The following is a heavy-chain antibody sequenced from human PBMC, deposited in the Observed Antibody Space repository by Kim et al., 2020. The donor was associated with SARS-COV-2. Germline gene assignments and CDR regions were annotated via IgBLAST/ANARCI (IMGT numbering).Heavy chain of an antibody. J-gene: IGHJ3*02. V-gene: IGHV4-59*01. Sequence: SETLSLTCTVSGGSISSYYWSWIRQPPGKGLEWIGYIYYSGSTNYNPSLKSRVTISVDTSKNQFSLKLSSVTAADTAVYYCARARLVHPVDAFDIWGQGTMVTVSS. CDR2: IYYSGST. CDR3: ARARLVHPVDAFDI. D-gene: IGHD3-9*01. CDR1: GGSISSYY.